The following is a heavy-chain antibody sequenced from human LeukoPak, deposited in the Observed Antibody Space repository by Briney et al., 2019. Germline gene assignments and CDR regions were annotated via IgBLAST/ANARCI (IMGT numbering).Heavy chain of an antibody. CDR1: GYTFTGYY. J-gene: IGHJ4*02. CDR2: INPNSGGT. V-gene: IGHV1-2*02. D-gene: IGHD2-2*03. Sequence: GASVKVSCKASGYTFTGYYMHWVRQAPGQGLEWMGWINPNSGGTNYAQKFQGRVTMTRDTSISTAYMELSRLRSDDTAVYYCASGYCSSTSCHSPSDYWGQGTLVTVSS. CDR3: ASGYCSSTSCHSPSDY.